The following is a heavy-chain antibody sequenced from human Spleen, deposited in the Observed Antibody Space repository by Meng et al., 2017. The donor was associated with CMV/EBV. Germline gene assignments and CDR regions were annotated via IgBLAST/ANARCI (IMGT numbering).Heavy chain of an antibody. CDR2: IYYSGST. Sequence: GSLRLSCTVSGGSISSTNSYWGWIRQPPGKGLEWIGTIYYSGSTYQNPSLKSRVTISIDTSKKQFSLRLKSVTAADTAVYYCARSGGYGDNGGHSRSQSYFDSWGQGTLVTVSS. V-gene: IGHV4-39*07. CDR1: GGSISSTNSY. J-gene: IGHJ4*02. CDR3: ARSGGYGDNGGHSRSQSYFDS. D-gene: IGHD4-17*01.